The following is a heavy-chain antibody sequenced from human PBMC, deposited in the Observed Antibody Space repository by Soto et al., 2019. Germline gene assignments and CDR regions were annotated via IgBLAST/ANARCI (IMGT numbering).Heavy chain of an antibody. V-gene: IGHV1-3*01. CDR1: GYTFSTYS. CDR2: INGATGQT. J-gene: IGHJ6*02. CDR3: AKDGSSGWPYFYDMDV. Sequence: GASVKVSCKASGYTFSTYSMHWVRQAPGHSLEWMGWINGATGQTRSSQRFQDRVTITRDTSASTAYMELSSLRAEDTAVYYCAKDGSSGWPYFYDMDVWGQGTTVTVSS. D-gene: IGHD6-19*01.